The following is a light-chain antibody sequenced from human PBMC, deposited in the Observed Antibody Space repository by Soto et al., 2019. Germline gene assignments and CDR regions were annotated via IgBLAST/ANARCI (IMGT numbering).Light chain of an antibody. Sequence: IQMTQSPSALSASVGDRVTITCRASQGISTYLNWYLQKPGKAPKRLIDAASSLQSGVPSRFSGSGSGTEFTLTISSLQPEDFATYYCLQHNTYPLTFGGGTKVDI. V-gene: IGKV1-17*01. J-gene: IGKJ4*01. CDR1: QGISTY. CDR3: LQHNTYPLT. CDR2: AAS.